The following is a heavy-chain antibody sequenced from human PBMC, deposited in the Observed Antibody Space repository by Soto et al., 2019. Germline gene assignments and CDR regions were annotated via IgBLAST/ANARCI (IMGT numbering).Heavy chain of an antibody. J-gene: IGHJ3*02. CDR2: IYYSGST. CDR3: ARWGELPAFDI. Sequence: QVQLQESGPGLVKPSETLSLTCTVSGGSISTYYWSWIRQPSGKGLEWIGHIYYSGSTNYNPSLKSRVTISVDTSKKQFFLKLNSVTAADTAVYYCARWGELPAFDIWGKGTVVTVSS. CDR1: GGSISTYY. D-gene: IGHD1-26*01. V-gene: IGHV4-59*01.